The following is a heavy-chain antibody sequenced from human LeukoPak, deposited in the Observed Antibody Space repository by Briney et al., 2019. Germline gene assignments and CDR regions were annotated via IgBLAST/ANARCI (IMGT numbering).Heavy chain of an antibody. V-gene: IGHV3-30*02. CDR1: GFTFSSYW. CDR3: AKDGDDCIEQ. J-gene: IGHJ4*02. CDR2: IRYDGSNK. Sequence: GGSLRLSCGASGFTFSSYWMHWVRQAPGKGLEWVAFIRYDGSNKYYADSVKGRFTISRDNSKNTLYLQMNSLRAEDTAVYYCAKDGDDCIEQWGQGTLVTVSS. D-gene: IGHD3-22*01.